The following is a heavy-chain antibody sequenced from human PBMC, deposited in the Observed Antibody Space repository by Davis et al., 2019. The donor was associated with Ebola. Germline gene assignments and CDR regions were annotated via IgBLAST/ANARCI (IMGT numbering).Heavy chain of an antibody. CDR2: IDPDGSIT. Sequence: HTGGSLRLSCAPSGFTFSSYWMHWVRQVPGKGLVWVSRIDPDGSITTYADSVKGRFTISRDNAKNSLYLQMNSLRAEDTAVYYCARDPGFGGDRSPWGQGTLVTVSS. CDR1: GFTFSSYW. V-gene: IGHV3-74*01. CDR3: ARDPGFGGDRSP. J-gene: IGHJ5*02. D-gene: IGHD2-21*02.